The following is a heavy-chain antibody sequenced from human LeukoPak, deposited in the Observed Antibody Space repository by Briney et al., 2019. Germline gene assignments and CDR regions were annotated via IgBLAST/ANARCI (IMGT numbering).Heavy chain of an antibody. Sequence: SQTLSLTCAISGDSVSSNSGAWNWIRQSPSRGLEWLGRTYYRSKWYNDYAVSVKSRITINPDTSKNQFSLKLSSVTAADTAVYYCARTMDGSGSYYIPPFDYWGQGTLVTVSS. CDR3: ARTMDGSGSYYIPPFDY. CDR1: GDSVSSNSGA. J-gene: IGHJ4*02. CDR2: TYYRSKWYN. V-gene: IGHV6-1*01. D-gene: IGHD3-10*01.